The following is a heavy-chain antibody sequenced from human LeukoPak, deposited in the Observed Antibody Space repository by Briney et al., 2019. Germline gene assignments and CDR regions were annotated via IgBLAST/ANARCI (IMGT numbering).Heavy chain of an antibody. Sequence: ASVKVSCKASGYTFTSYGISWVRQAPGQGLEWIGWISAYNGNTNYAQKLQGRVTMTTDTSTSTAYMELRSLRSDDTAVYYCARDLWFGETTYYYYYGMDVWGQGTTVTVSS. CDR1: GYTFTSYG. V-gene: IGHV1-18*01. J-gene: IGHJ6*02. D-gene: IGHD3-10*01. CDR2: ISAYNGNT. CDR3: ARDLWFGETTYYYYYGMDV.